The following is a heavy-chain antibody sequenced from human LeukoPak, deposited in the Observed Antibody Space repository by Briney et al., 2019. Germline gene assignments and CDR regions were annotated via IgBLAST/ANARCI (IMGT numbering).Heavy chain of an antibody. CDR2: IIPILGIA. D-gene: IGHD6-19*01. CDR1: GGTFSSYA. CDR3: ASQSYSSGSF. J-gene: IGHJ4*02. V-gene: IGHV1-69*04. Sequence: RASVKVSCKASGGTFSSYAISWVRQAPGQGLEWMGRIIPILGIANYAQKFQDRVTITADKSTSTAYMELSSLRSEDTAVYYCASQSYSSGSFWGQGTLVTVSS.